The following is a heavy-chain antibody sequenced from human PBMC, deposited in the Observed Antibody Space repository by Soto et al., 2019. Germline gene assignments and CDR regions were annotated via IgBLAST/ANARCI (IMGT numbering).Heavy chain of an antibody. Sequence: GGSLRLSCAASGFTFSSYGMHWVRQAPGKGLEWVSVIWYDGSNQYYAYSVKGLFTICIDHSKNTLYLQMNSLRAEETTVYYTESAKMVIYIIDAFDIWGQGTMVTVSS. V-gene: IGHV3-33*01. CDR2: IWYDGSNQ. J-gene: IGHJ3*02. D-gene: IGHD2-21*01. CDR1: GFTFSSYG. CDR3: ESAKMVIYIIDAFDI.